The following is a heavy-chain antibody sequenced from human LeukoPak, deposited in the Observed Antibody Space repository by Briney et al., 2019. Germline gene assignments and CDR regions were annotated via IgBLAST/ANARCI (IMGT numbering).Heavy chain of an antibody. CDR1: GDSINDYY. J-gene: IGHJ4*02. Sequence: SETLSLTCTVAGDSINDYYWSWIRQPPGKGLEWIGYIYYSGSTNYNPSLKSRVTISVDTSKSQFSLKLSSVTAADTAVYYCARGAGWLPLVWGQGTLVTVSS. CDR2: IYYSGST. V-gene: IGHV4-59*01. CDR3: ARGAGWLPLV. D-gene: IGHD5-24*01.